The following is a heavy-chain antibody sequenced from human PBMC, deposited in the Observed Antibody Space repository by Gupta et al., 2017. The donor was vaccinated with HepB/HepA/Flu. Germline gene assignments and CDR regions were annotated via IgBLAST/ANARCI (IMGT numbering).Heavy chain of an antibody. Sequence: EVQLLESGGGWVQHGGSLRLSCAASGFTFPSYDFSWVRQAPGKGLEWVSSLTAGEISPNYADSVKGRFTISRDNPENTLYLQMNSLRAEDTAVYYCARGFGGTYFYYFDYWGQGTLVTVSS. V-gene: IGHV3-23*01. J-gene: IGHJ4*02. D-gene: IGHD1-26*01. CDR3: ARGFGGTYFYYFDY. CDR2: LTAGEISP. CDR1: GFTFPSYD.